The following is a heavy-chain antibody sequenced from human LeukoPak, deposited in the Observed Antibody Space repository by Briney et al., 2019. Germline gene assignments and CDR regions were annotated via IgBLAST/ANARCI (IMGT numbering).Heavy chain of an antibody. CDR3: ARGLPGIPTAVTAGYDY. Sequence: PSETLSLTCAVYGGSFSGYYWIWIRQPPGKGLEWIGEINHSGSTNYNPSLKSRVTISVDRSKNQFSLKLSSVTAANTAVYYCARGLPGIPTAVTAGYDYWGQGTLVTVSS. CDR2: INHSGST. V-gene: IGHV4-34*01. J-gene: IGHJ4*02. CDR1: GGSFSGYY. D-gene: IGHD6-13*01.